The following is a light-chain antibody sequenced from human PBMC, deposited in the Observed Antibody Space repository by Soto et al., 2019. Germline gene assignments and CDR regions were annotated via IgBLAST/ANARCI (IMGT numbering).Light chain of an antibody. CDR1: QNINKY. CDR2: AAS. V-gene: IGKV1-39*01. CDR3: QQTYSAPGT. Sequence: DIQMTQSPWSLSASLGDRVTITCRASQNINKYLNRYQHKPGKAPSLLIYAASSLHTGVPRRFSGSGAGTYFTLTIASLEDEDLATYYCQQTYSAPGTFGRGTKVEIK. J-gene: IGKJ1*01.